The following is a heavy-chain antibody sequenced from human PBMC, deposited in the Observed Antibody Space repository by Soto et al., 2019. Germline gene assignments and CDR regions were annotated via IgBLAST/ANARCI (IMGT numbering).Heavy chain of an antibody. CDR1: GFTFSDYY. J-gene: IGHJ3*02. CDR2: ISSSGSTI. Sequence: QVQLVESGGGLVKPGGSLRLSCAASGFTFSDYYMSWIRQAPGKGLEWVSYISSSGSTIYYADSVKGRFTISRDNAKNSLYMKMNSLRAEDTAVYYCASCSSTRCYKNDAFDIWGQGTMVTVSS. V-gene: IGHV3-11*01. D-gene: IGHD2-2*02. CDR3: ASCSSTRCYKNDAFDI.